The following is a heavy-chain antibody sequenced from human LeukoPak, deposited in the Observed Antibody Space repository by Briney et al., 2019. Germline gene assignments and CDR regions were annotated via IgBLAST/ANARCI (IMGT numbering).Heavy chain of an antibody. J-gene: IGHJ6*04. D-gene: IGHD3-10*01. CDR3: ARDAYYYGSGSYPRYYGMDV. CDR2: IKQDGSEK. Sequence: GGSLRLSCAASGFTFSSYWMSWVRQAPGKGLKWVANIKQDGSEKYYVDSVKGRFTISRDNAKNSLYLQMNSLRAEDTAVYYCARDAYYYGSGSYPRYYGMDVWGKGTTVTVSS. CDR1: GFTFSSYW. V-gene: IGHV3-7*03.